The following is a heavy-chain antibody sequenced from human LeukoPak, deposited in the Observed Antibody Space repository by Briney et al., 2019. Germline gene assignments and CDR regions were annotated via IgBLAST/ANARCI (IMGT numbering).Heavy chain of an antibody. CDR3: AKGMAMNTVATSG. V-gene: IGHV3-23*01. J-gene: IGHJ4*02. CDR2: ISGSGGST. CDR1: GFTFSSYA. Sequence: GGSLRLSCAASGFTFSSYAMSWVRQAPGKGLEWVSAISGSGGSTYYADSVKGRFTISRDNFKNTLYLQMTSLTAEDTAVYYCAKGMAMNTVATSGWGQGTLVTVSS. D-gene: IGHD5-12*01.